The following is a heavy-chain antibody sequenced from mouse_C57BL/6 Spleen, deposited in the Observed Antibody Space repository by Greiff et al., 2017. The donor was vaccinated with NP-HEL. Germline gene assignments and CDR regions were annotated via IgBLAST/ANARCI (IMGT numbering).Heavy chain of an antibody. CDR3: ARYDAVYFDY. CDR1: GYTFTSYG. D-gene: IGHD2-14*01. CDR2: IYPRSGNT. V-gene: IGHV1-81*01. Sequence: QVQLKESGAELARPGASVKLSCKASGYTFTSYGISWVKQRTGQGLEWIGEIYPRSGNTYYNEKFKGKATLTADKSSSTAYMELRSLTSEDSAVYFCARYDAVYFDYWGQGTTLTVSS. J-gene: IGHJ2*01.